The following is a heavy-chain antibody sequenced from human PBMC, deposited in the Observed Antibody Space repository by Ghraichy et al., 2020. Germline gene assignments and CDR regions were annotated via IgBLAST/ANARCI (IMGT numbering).Heavy chain of an antibody. V-gene: IGHV4-61*02. Sequence: SETLSLTCTVSGGSISSGSYYWSWIRQPAGKGLEWIGRIYTSGSTNYNPSLKSRVTISVDTSKNQFSLKLSSVTAADTAVYYCARGDYGDKWWVGYMDVWGKGTTVTVSS. D-gene: IGHD4-17*01. CDR2: IYTSGST. CDR1: GGSISSGSYY. CDR3: ARGDYGDKWWVGYMDV. J-gene: IGHJ6*03.